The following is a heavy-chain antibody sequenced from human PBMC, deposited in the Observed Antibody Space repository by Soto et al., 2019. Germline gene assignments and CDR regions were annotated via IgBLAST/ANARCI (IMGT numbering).Heavy chain of an antibody. Sequence: SETLSLTCSVSGGSISSYDRSWVRLPPGKGLEWIGSIYYGRSTYYKTSLKSRVTISVDTSKNKFSLKLTSVTAADTAVYYCARPQTGHSGGSQFDPWGQGSLVTVSS. CDR3: ARPQTGHSGGSQFDP. CDR2: IYYGRST. V-gene: IGHV4-59*05. J-gene: IGHJ5*02. D-gene: IGHD6-19*01. CDR1: GGSISSYD.